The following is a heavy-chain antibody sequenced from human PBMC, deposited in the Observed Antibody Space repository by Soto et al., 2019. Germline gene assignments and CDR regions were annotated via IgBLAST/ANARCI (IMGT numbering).Heavy chain of an antibody. J-gene: IGHJ6*02. D-gene: IGHD1-26*01. CDR2: IYYSGST. CDR1: GGSVSSGSYY. CDR3: ARGRRYSGSYYSELHCYYGMDV. V-gene: IGHV4-61*01. Sequence: SETLSLTCTVSGGSVSSGSYYWSWIRQPPGKGLEWIGYIYYSGSTNCNPSLKSRVTISVDTSKNQFSLKLSSVTAADTAVYYCARGRRYSGSYYSELHCYYGMDVWGQGTTVTVSS.